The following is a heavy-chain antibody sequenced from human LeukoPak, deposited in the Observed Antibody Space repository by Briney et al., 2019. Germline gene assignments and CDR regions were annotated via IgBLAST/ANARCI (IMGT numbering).Heavy chain of an antibody. CDR1: GFTFSSYE. V-gene: IGHV3-48*03. J-gene: IGHJ3*02. Sequence: GGSLRLSCAASGFTFSSYEMNWVRQAPGKGLEWVSYISSSGSTIYYADSVKGRFTISRDNAKNSLYLQMNSLRAEDTAVYYCAKGDHIAAAGNFWFDAFDIWGQGTMVTVSS. CDR2: ISSSGSTI. D-gene: IGHD6-13*01. CDR3: AKGDHIAAAGNFWFDAFDI.